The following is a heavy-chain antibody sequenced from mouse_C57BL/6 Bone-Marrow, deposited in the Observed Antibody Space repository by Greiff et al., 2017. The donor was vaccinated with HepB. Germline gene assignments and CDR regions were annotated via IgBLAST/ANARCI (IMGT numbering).Heavy chain of an antibody. CDR3: APYYDYDHY. CDR1: GYTFTSYW. CDR2: IYPSDSET. Sequence: QVQLQQPGAELVRPGSSVKLSCKASGYTFTSYWMDWVKQRPGQGLEWIGNIYPSDSETHYNQKFKDKATLTVDKSSSTAYLQLSSLTSEDSAVYYCAPYYDYDHYWGQGTTLTVSS. J-gene: IGHJ2*01. V-gene: IGHV1-61*01. D-gene: IGHD2-4*01.